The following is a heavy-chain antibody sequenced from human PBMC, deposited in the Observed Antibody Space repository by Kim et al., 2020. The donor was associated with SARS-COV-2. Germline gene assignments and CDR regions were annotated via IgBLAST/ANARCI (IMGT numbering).Heavy chain of an antibody. CDR2: INTNTGNP. J-gene: IGHJ5*02. V-gene: IGHV7-4-1*02. CDR3: ARGYYEFWSGAYNWFDP. D-gene: IGHD3-3*01. CDR1: GYTFTSYA. Sequence: ASVKVSCKASGYTFTSYAMNWVRQAPGQGLEWMGWINTNTGNPTYAQGFTGRFVFSLDTSVSTAYLQISSLKAEDTALYYCARGYYEFWSGAYNWFDPWGQGTLVTVSS.